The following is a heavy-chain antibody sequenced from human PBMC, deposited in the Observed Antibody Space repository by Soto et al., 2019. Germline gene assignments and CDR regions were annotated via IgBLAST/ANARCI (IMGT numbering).Heavy chain of an antibody. CDR1: GYSFSSYG. D-gene: IGHD3-10*01. J-gene: IGHJ4*02. CDR3: ARAYSGSGSPKF. V-gene: IGHV1-18*01. Sequence: ASVKVSCKASGYSFSSYGITWVRQAPGQGLEWMGWISAYNGNTKYAQRLQGRVTMTRDTAISTAYMELSRLRSDDTAVYYCARAYSGSGSPKFWGQGTLVTVSS. CDR2: ISAYNGNT.